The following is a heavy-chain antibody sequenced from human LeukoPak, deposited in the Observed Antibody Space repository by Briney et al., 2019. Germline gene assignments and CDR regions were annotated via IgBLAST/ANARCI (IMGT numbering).Heavy chain of an antibody. J-gene: IGHJ5*02. CDR1: GGSFSGYY. CDR3: ARGANNWFDP. Sequence: SETLSLTCGVYGGSFSGYYWSWIRQPPGKGLEWIGEINHSGSTNYNPSLKSRVTISVDTSKNHFSLKLTSVTAADTAVYYCARGANNWFDPWGEGTLVTVSS. CDR2: INHSGST. V-gene: IGHV4-34*01.